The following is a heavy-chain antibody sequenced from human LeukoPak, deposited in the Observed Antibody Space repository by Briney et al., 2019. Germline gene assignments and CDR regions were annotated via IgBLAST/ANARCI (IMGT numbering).Heavy chain of an antibody. V-gene: IGHV1-18*01. CDR1: GYSFASYG. CDR3: AREGAP. D-gene: IGHD4/OR15-4a*01. J-gene: IGHJ5*02. CDR2: INAYTGHT. Sequence: GASVKVSCKASGYSFASYGISWVRQAPGQGLESMGWINAYTGHTNYTQNFQGRVTLTTDTPTSTAYMELRSLRSDDTAVYYCAREGAPWGQGTLVTVSS.